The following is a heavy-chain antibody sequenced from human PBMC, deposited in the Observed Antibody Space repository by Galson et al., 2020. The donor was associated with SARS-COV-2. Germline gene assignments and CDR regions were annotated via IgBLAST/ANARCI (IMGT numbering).Heavy chain of an antibody. CDR1: GFTFSSYA. J-gene: IGHJ4*02. CDR2: ISGSGGST. V-gene: IGHV3-23*01. D-gene: IGHD3-10*01. CDR3: AKDRTSLLLWFGNFDY. Sequence: SVKVSCAASGFTFSSYAMSCVRQAPGKGLEWVSAISGSGGSTYYADSVKGRFTISRDNSKNTLYLQMNSLRAEDTAVYYCAKDRTSLLLWFGNFDYWGQGTLVTVSS.